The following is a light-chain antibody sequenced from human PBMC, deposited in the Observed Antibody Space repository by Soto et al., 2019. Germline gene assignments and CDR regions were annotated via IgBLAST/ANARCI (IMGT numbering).Light chain of an antibody. Sequence: QSELTQPPSVSGAPGRRVTISCTGSSSNIGAGYDVHWYQQLPGTAPKLLIYGNSNRPSWVPDRFSGSKSGTSASLAITGLQAEDEADYYCQSYDSSLSGSRVFGTGTKVTVL. CDR1: SSNIGAGYD. CDR2: GNS. V-gene: IGLV1-40*01. J-gene: IGLJ1*01. CDR3: QSYDSSLSGSRV.